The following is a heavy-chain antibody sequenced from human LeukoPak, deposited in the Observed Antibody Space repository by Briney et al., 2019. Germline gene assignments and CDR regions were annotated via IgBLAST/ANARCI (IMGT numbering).Heavy chain of an antibody. CDR1: GLNFNSRW. V-gene: IGHV3-30*18. J-gene: IGHJ4*02. CDR2: ISSDGSIK. D-gene: IGHD3-3*01. Sequence: GGSLRLSCVASGLNFNSRWMDWVRQAPGKGLEWVAVISSDGSIKVYADSVKGRFTLSRDNSINTVDLQMNSLRAEDTAVYYCVKEYHSRGFGAYFDYWGQGTLVTVSS. CDR3: VKEYHSRGFGAYFDY.